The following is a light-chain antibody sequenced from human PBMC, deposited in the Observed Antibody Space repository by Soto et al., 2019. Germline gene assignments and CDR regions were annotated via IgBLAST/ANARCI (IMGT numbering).Light chain of an antibody. J-gene: IGKJ1*01. Sequence: DIQMTQSPSTLSASVGDRVTITCRASQSISSWLAWYQQKPGEAPKLLIYKASSLASGVTSRFSCSGSGTEFPLTISRLQADDFATYSCQQYNNYPWTFGQGTKVEIK. V-gene: IGKV1-5*03. CDR3: QQYNNYPWT. CDR2: KAS. CDR1: QSISSW.